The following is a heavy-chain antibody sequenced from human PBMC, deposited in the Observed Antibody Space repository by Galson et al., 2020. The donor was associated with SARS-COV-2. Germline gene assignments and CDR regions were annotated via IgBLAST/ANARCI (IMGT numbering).Heavy chain of an antibody. CDR1: GFTVNRNY. CDR2: IYVGGDT. CDR3: AGAPRGYDYGMDV. J-gene: IGHJ6*02. Sequence: QLGESLKISCAASGFTVNRNYMRWVRQAPGEGLEWVSDIYVGGDTFYADSVKGRFTISRDSLKNTLYLQINSLRAEDTAVYYCAGAPRGYDYGMDVWGQGTTVTVSS. V-gene: IGHV3-53*05. D-gene: IGHD3-10*01.